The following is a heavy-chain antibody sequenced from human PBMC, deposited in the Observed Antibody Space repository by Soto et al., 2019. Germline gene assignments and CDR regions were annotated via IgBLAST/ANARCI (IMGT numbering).Heavy chain of an antibody. CDR1: GNTFTYVY. J-gene: IGHJ4*02. CDR3: ASGRYDASGYFDY. D-gene: IGHD3-22*01. Sequence: ASVKVSCKGSGNTFTYVYLHWVRQAPGQALEWMGWITPFNGNTKYAQKFQDRVTFTGDTSLTTAYMELSSLRSDDTAMFYCASGRYDASGYFDYWGQGTLVTVSS. CDR2: ITPFNGNT. V-gene: IGHV1-45*02.